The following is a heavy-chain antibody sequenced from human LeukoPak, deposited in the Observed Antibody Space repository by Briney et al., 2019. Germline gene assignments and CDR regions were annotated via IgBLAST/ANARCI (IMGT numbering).Heavy chain of an antibody. CDR3: ARDHLIRVAAAGY. CDR2: INPNSGGT. V-gene: IGHV1-2*02. CDR1: GYTFTGYY. J-gene: IGHJ4*02. Sequence: ASVKVSCKASGYTFTGYYMRWVRQAPGQGLEWMGWINPNSGGTNYAQKFQGRVTMTRDTSISTAYMELSRLRSDDTAVYYCARDHLIRVAAAGYWGQGTLVTVPS. D-gene: IGHD2-15*01.